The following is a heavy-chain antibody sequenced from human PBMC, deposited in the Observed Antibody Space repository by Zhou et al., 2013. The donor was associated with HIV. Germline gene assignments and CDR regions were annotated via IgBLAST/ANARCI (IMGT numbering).Heavy chain of an antibody. CDR1: GYTFTNYG. J-gene: IGHJ4*02. CDR2: ITAYNGNT. CDR3: ARAGYYGSGSRAAFDF. Sequence: QVQLVQSGAEMKKPGASVKVSCKPSGYTFTNYGITWVRQVPGQGLEWMGWITAYNGNTNYAERFQDRLTMTTDTSTNTAYMELRSLKSDDTAVYYCARAGYYGSGSRAAFDFWGQGTVVIVSS. V-gene: IGHV1-18*01. D-gene: IGHD3-10*01.